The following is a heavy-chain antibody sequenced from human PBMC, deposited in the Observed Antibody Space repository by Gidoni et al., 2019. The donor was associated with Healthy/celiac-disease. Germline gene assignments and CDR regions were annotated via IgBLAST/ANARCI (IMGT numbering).Heavy chain of an antibody. CDR2: ISGSGGST. Sequence: EVQLLESGGGLVQPGGSLRLSCAASGFTFSSYAMSWVRQAPGKGLEWGSAISGSGGSTYYADSVKGRLTISRDNSKNTLYLQMNSLRAEDTAVYYCAKDKSGGWNGGGLPYGMDVWGQGTTVTVSS. CDR3: AKDKSGGWNGGGLPYGMDV. CDR1: GFTFSSYA. J-gene: IGHJ6*02. D-gene: IGHD1-1*01. V-gene: IGHV3-23*01.